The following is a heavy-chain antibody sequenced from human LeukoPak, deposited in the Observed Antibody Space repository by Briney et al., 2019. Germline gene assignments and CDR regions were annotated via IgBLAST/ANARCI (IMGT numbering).Heavy chain of an antibody. CDR2: ISSSGSTI. Sequence: GGSLRLSCAASGFTFSDYYMSWIRQAPGKGLEWVSYISSSGSTIYYADSVKGRFTISRDNAKNSLYLQLNSLRAEDTALYYCARGEWSSSPFDYWGQGTLVTVSS. CDR3: ARGEWSSSPFDY. CDR1: GFTFSDYY. V-gene: IGHV3-11*04. D-gene: IGHD6-6*01. J-gene: IGHJ4*02.